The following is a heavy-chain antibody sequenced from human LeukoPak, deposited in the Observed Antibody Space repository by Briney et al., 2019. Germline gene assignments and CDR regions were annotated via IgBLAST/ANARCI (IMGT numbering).Heavy chain of an antibody. CDR1: GGSISSSSYY. CDR2: IYYSGST. V-gene: IGHV4-39*01. CDR3: ARGVWFASAFDI. D-gene: IGHD3-10*01. Sequence: SETLSLTCTVSGGSISSSSYYWGWIRQPPGKGLEWIGSIYYSGSTYYSPSLKSRVTISVDTSKNQFSLTLSFVTAADTAVYYCARGVWFASAFDIWGQGTMVTVSS. J-gene: IGHJ3*02.